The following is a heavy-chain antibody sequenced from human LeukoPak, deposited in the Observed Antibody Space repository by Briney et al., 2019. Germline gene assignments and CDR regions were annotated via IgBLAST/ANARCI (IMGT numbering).Heavy chain of an antibody. CDR3: AREGGYSYGSLGMDV. J-gene: IGHJ6*02. V-gene: IGHV1-2*05. CDR2: NNPSSGGS. CDR1: VYTFTVYY. D-gene: IGHD5-18*01. Sequence: ASVTVTFKSSVYTFTVYYMHWVRQPPAQGREWMGGNNPSSGGSNSAQKMQGRVTITRDTSISTGYLERSRLRYDDTVVYCWAREGGYSYGSLGMDVWGQGTTVTVSS.